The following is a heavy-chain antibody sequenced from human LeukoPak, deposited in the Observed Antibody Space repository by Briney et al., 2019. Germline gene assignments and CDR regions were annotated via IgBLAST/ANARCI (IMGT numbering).Heavy chain of an antibody. J-gene: IGHJ6*03. CDR1: GFTFSSYG. CDR2: IRYDGSNK. D-gene: IGHD2-2*02. CDR3: AKADIVVVPAAISSYYDYYYMDV. Sequence: GGSLRLSCAASGFTFSSYGMHWVRQAPGKGLEWVAFIRYDGSNKYYADSVKGRFTISRDNSKNALYLQMNSLRAADTAVYYCAKADIVVVPAAISSYYDYYYMDVWGKGTTVTVSS. V-gene: IGHV3-30*02.